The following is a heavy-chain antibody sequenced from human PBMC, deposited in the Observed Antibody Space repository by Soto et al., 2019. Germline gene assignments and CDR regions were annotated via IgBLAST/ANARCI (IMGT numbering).Heavy chain of an antibody. CDR3: ARGQYYYGSGSYRDGNYYYGMDV. CDR1: GGTFSSYT. V-gene: IGHV1-69*02. J-gene: IGHJ6*02. CDR2: IIPILGIA. Sequence: QVQLVQSGAEVKKPGSSVKVSCKASGGTFSSYTISWVRQAPGQGLEWMGRIIPILGIANYAQKFQGRVTITADNSTSTAYMELSSLRSEDTAVYYCARGQYYYGSGSYRDGNYYYGMDVWGQGTTVTVSS. D-gene: IGHD3-10*01.